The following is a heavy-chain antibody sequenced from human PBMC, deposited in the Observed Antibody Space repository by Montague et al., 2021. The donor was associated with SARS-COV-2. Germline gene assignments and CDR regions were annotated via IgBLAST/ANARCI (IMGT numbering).Heavy chain of an antibody. J-gene: IGHJ6*02. CDR3: ARDQGYNWNYYYYYGMDV. CDR2: IYYSGST. V-gene: IGHV4-39*07. CDR1: GGSISSSSYY. D-gene: IGHD1-20*01. Sequence: SETRSLTCTVSGGSISSSSYYWSWIRQPQGKGLEWIGCIYYSGSTYYNPSLKSRVTISVDTSKNQFYLKLIAVTAADTAVYYCARDQGYNWNYYYYYGMDVWGQGTTVTVSS.